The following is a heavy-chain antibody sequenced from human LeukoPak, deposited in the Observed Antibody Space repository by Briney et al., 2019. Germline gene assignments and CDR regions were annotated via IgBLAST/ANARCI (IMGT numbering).Heavy chain of an antibody. Sequence: GSLRLSCAASGFTFTTYWMHWVRQAPGKGLVWVSHINSDGSIASYADSVKGRFTISRDNSKNTLYLQMNSLRAEDTAVYYCAKVRIVGATTGFDYWGQGTLVTVSS. CDR3: AKVRIVGATTGFDY. J-gene: IGHJ4*02. CDR1: GFTFTTYW. CDR2: INSDGSIA. V-gene: IGHV3-74*01. D-gene: IGHD1-26*01.